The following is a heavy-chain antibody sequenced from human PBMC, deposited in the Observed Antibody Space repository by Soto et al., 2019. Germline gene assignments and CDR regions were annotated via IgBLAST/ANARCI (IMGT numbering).Heavy chain of an antibody. D-gene: IGHD2-2*01. Sequence: ASVKVSCKASGYTFTNYAVHWVRQAPGQRLEWMGWINAGNGNTRFSQNLQGRVTITRDTSARTVHMELSSLRSEDTAVYYCARGHLAVVPVASWFYYMDVWGKGTTVTVSS. CDR1: GYTFTNYA. CDR3: ARGHLAVVPVASWFYYMDV. V-gene: IGHV1-3*01. CDR2: INAGNGNT. J-gene: IGHJ6*03.